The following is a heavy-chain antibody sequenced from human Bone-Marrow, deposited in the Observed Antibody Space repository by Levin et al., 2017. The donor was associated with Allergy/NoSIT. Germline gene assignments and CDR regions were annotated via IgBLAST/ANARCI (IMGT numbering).Heavy chain of an antibody. CDR3: ASVGWFGESNSFDY. CDR2: ISYDGSNK. Sequence: GESLKISCAASGFTFSSYAMHWVRQAPGKGLEWVAVISYDGSNKYYADSVKGRFTISRDNSKNTLYLQMNSLRAEDTAVYYCASVGWFGESNSFDYWGQGTLVTVSS. CDR1: GFTFSSYA. V-gene: IGHV3-30-3*01. J-gene: IGHJ4*02. D-gene: IGHD3-10*01.